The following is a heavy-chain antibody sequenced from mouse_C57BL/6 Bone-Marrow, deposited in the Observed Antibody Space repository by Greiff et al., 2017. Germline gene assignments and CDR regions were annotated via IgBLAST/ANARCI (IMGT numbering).Heavy chain of an antibody. D-gene: IGHD1-1*01. CDR2: IDPEDGDT. Sequence: VQLQQSGAELVRPGASVKLSCTASGFNIKGYYMHWVKQRPEQGLEWIGRIDPEDGDTEYDQKFQGKATLTADTSSNTAYLQLSSLTSEDTAVXYCTTCYYGRDYWGQGTTLTVSS. J-gene: IGHJ2*01. CDR1: GFNIKGYY. V-gene: IGHV14-1*01. CDR3: TTCYYGRDY.